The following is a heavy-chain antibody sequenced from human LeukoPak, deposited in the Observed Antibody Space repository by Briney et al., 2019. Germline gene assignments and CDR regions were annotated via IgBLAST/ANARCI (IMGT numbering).Heavy chain of an antibody. CDR2: ISGSGGST. D-gene: IGHD3-3*01. CDR3: AKEGEYDFWSGYYIDY. J-gene: IGHJ4*02. V-gene: IGHV3-23*01. Sequence: GGTLRLSCAASGFTFSSYGMSWVRQAPGKGLEWVSAISGSGGSTYYADSVKGRFTISRDNSKNTLYLQTNSLRAEDTAVYYCAKEGEYDFWSGYYIDYWGQGTLVTVSS. CDR1: GFTFSSYG.